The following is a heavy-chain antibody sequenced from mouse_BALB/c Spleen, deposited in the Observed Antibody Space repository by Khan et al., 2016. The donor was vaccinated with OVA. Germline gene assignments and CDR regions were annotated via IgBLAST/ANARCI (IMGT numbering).Heavy chain of an antibody. V-gene: IGHV1S135*01. J-gene: IGHJ3*01. D-gene: IGHD2-2*01. Sequence: EVQGVESGPELMKPGASVKISCKASGYSFTSYYIHWVMESHGKSLEWIGYIDPFSGATTYNQKFKGKATLTVDKSSSTAYILLSNLTSEDSAVYYCTRHGYVAWFTYWGQGTLVTVSA. CDR3: TRHGYVAWFTY. CDR1: GYSFTSYY. CDR2: IDPFSGAT.